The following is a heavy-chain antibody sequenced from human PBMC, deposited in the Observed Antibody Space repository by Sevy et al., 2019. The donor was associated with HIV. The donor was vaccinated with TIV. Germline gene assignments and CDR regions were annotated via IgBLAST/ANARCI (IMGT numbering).Heavy chain of an antibody. Sequence: GGSLRLSCAASGFTFSAYSMNWVRQAPGKGLEWVSYISSSSGTIYYADSVKGQFTISRDNAKSSLYLQRNGLRAEDTGVYCCAGAGGDCYSKNECWFVSWGQGTLVTVSS. V-gene: IGHV3-48*01. CDR1: GFTFSAYS. D-gene: IGHD2-21*01. J-gene: IGHJ5*01. CDR2: ISSSSGTI. CDR3: AGAGGDCYSKNECWFVS.